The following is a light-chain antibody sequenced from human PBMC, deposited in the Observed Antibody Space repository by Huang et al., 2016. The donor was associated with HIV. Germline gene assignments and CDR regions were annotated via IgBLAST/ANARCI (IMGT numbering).Light chain of an antibody. Sequence: EVVLTQSPATLSLSPGERATLSCRASQSVSTSLAWFQQRPGQAPRLLIYDASTRVTGIPARFSGSGSGTDVTLTISSLEPEDFATYYCQQRSDRPPWTFGQGTKVEFK. CDR3: QQRSDRPPWT. J-gene: IGKJ1*01. V-gene: IGKV3-11*01. CDR1: QSVSTS. CDR2: DAS.